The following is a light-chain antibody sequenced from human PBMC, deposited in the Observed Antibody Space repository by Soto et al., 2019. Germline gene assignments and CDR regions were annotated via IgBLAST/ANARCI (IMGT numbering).Light chain of an antibody. CDR1: QSVRSSY. V-gene: IGKV3-20*01. CDR2: GAS. J-gene: IGKJ1*01. CDR3: QQYDSSPRT. Sequence: HSPGTLSLTPGEGATLPCRPSQSVRSSYLAWYQQKPGQAPRLLIYGASSRATGIPDRFSGTGSGTDFTLTISRLEPEDFAVYYCQQYDSSPRTFGQGTKVDIK.